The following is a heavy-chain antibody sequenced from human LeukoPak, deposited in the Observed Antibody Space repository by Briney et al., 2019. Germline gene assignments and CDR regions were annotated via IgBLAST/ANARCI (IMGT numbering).Heavy chain of an antibody. J-gene: IGHJ6*02. D-gene: IGHD2-21*01. CDR3: AREDRVRGGMDV. V-gene: IGHV4-59*11. CDR1: GGSISSHY. CDR2: IYYTGST. Sequence: SETLSLTCSVSGGSISSHYWSWIRQPPGKGLEWIGYIYYTGSTNYNPSLKSRVTISVDTSKNQFSLKLSSVTAADTAVYYCAREDRVRGGMDVWGQGTTVTVSS.